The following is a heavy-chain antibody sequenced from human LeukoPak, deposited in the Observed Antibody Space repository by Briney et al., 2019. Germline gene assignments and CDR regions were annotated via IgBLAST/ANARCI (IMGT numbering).Heavy chain of an antibody. CDR1: GCTFSSYA. V-gene: IGHV1-69*04. J-gene: IGHJ5*02. CDR2: IIPILGIA. Sequence: GAAVPVSCQASGCTFSSYAISWVRQAPAQGLEWMGRIIPILGIANYAQKFQGRVTITADKSTSTAYMELSSLRSEDTGVYYCARDTREYCSGGSCYFAWFAPWGQGTLVTVSS. D-gene: IGHD2-15*01. CDR3: ARDTREYCSGGSCYFAWFAP.